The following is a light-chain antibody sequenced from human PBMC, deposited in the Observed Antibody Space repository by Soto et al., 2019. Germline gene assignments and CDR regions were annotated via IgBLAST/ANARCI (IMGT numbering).Light chain of an antibody. Sequence: QSVLTQPPSASGSPGQSVTISCTGTSSDVGGYNYVSWYQQHPGKAPKLMIYEVSKRPSGVPDRFSGSKSGNTASLTVSGHQAEDEADYYCSSYAGSKTLFGGGTKVTVL. J-gene: IGLJ2*01. CDR3: SSYAGSKTL. CDR2: EVS. CDR1: SSDVGGYNY. V-gene: IGLV2-8*01.